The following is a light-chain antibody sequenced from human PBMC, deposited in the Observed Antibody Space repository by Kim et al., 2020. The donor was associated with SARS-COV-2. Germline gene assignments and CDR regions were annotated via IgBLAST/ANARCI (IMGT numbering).Light chain of an antibody. CDR2: DVS. V-gene: IGLV2-14*04. CDR1: SRYVVYYNS. Sequence: GQSVTSSCTETSRYVVYYNSVSWYQQHPGKAPKLIMYDVSERASGVSNRFSGSQSGNTASLTISGLRAEDEADYYCNSHTTSSTYVFGSGTQLTVL. J-gene: IGLJ1*01. CDR3: NSHTTSSTYV.